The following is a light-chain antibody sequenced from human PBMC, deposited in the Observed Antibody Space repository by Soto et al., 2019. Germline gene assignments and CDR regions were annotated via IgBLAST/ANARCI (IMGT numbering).Light chain of an antibody. J-gene: IGKJ1*01. CDR2: GAS. Sequence: EIVLTQSPGTLSLSPGERATLSCRASQSVSSTYFAWYQQRFGQAPRLLIYGASSRATGTPDRFSGSGSGTDFTLTISRLEPEDFAVYYCQQYGSSSWTFGQGTKVEIK. CDR3: QQYGSSSWT. CDR1: QSVSSTY. V-gene: IGKV3-20*01.